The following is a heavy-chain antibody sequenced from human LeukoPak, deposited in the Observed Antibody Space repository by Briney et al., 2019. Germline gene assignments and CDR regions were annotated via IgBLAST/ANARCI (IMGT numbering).Heavy chain of an antibody. D-gene: IGHD5-18*01. CDR1: GGSISSDSYY. CDR2: IYTSGST. Sequence: SQTLSLTCTVSGGSISSDSYYWSWNRQPAGMGLEWIGRIYTSGSTNYNPSLKSRVTISVDTSKNQFSLKLSSVTAADTAVYYCARVSSYGSWYFDLRGRGTLVTVSS. J-gene: IGHJ2*01. V-gene: IGHV4-61*02. CDR3: ARVSSYGSWYFDL.